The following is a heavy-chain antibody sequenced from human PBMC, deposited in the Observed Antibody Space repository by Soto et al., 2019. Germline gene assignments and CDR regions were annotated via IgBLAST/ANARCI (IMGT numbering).Heavy chain of an antibody. CDR3: ARSGGDSSTWSDDTFDV. V-gene: IGHV3-72*01. CDR2: IRRKTNGYST. D-gene: IGHD6-13*01. Sequence: EVQLVESGGGLVQPGGSLRLSCLASGFTFSDHYMDWVRQAPGKGLEWVGRIRRKTNGYSTESAASVKGRFAISRDDSKNSLFLQRNSVRIEDTAVYFCARSGGDSSTWSDDTFDVWGQGTKVTVS. CDR1: GFTFSDHY. J-gene: IGHJ3*01.